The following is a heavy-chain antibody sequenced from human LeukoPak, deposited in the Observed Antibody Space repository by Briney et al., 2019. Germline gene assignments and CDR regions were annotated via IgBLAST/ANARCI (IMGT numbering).Heavy chain of an antibody. D-gene: IGHD3-10*02. CDR1: GLTFDDHA. CDR2: INWNGGST. Sequence: GGSLRLSCEVSGLTFDDHAINWVRQAPGKGLEWVANINWNGGSTGYGDSVKGRLTISRDNTKNSVFLQMHSLRGDDTALYYCARDMLLEDAFDIWGQGTMVIVSS. CDR3: ARDMLLEDAFDI. V-gene: IGHV3-20*04. J-gene: IGHJ3*02.